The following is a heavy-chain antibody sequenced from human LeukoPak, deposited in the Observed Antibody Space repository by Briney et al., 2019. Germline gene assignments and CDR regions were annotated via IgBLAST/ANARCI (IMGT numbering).Heavy chain of an antibody. CDR3: AKDGAHIAIWFDP. D-gene: IGHD3-3*01. Sequence: PGASLRLSCAASGFTFTSYAMSWVRQAPGQGLERVSPISGSGGSTYYADSVKGRFTISRDNSKNTLYLQTTRLRPEDPAVYYCAKDGAHIAIWFDPCGQGTLVTVSS. CDR2: ISGSGGST. V-gene: IGHV3-23*01. J-gene: IGHJ5*02. CDR1: GFTFTSYA.